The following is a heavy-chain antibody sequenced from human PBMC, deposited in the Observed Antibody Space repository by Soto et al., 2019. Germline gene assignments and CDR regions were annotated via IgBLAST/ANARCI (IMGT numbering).Heavy chain of an antibody. D-gene: IGHD6-13*01. CDR2: INAGNGNT. V-gene: IGHV1-3*01. J-gene: IGHJ5*02. Sequence: GASVKVSCKASGYTFTSYAMHWVRQAPGQRLEWMGWINAGNGNTKYSQKFQGRVTITRDTSASTAYMELSSLRSEDTAVYYCASGPIAVPGHSWFGPWGQGTLVTVSS. CDR1: GYTFTSYA. CDR3: ASGPIAVPGHSWFGP.